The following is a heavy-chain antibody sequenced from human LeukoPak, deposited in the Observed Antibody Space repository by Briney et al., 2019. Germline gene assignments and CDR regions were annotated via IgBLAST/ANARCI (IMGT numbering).Heavy chain of an antibody. V-gene: IGHV4-59*01. CDR1: GGSISNYY. Sequence: ETLSLTCTVSGGSISNYYWSWIRQPPGKGLEWIGYIYHSGSTNYNPSLKSRVTISVDTSKNQFSLRLSSVTAADTAVYYCARVYYSSSYDYWYFDLWGRGTLVTASS. D-gene: IGHD6-13*01. CDR2: IYHSGST. CDR3: ARVYYSSSYDYWYFDL. J-gene: IGHJ2*01.